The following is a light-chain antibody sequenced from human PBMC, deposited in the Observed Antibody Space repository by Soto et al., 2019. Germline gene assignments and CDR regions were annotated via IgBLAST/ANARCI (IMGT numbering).Light chain of an antibody. CDR2: AAS. CDR1: QGISTY. V-gene: IGKV1-39*01. CDR3: QHCTTWT. Sequence: DIQITQSPSSLSASVGDRVTITCRASQGISTYLNWYQQKAGKAPKIPIYAASSLQSGVPSRFSGSGSETDVTLTSSSLQPEDLATYSFQHCTTWTVGPGT. J-gene: IGKJ1*01.